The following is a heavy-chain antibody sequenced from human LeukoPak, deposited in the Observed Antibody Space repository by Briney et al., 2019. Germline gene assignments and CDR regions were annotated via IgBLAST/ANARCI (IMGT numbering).Heavy chain of an antibody. CDR3: AKSWGSGSYYPAY. J-gene: IGHJ4*02. Sequence: TGGSLRLSCAASGFTFSSYAMSWVRQAPGKGLEWVSAISGSGGSTYYADSVKGRFTISRDNSKNTLCLQMNSLRAEDTAVYYRAKSWGSGSYYPAYWGQGTLVTVSS. V-gene: IGHV3-23*01. CDR2: ISGSGGST. D-gene: IGHD3-10*01. CDR1: GFTFSSYA.